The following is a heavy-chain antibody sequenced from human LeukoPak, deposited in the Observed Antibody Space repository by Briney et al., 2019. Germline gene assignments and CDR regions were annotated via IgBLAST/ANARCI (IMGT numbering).Heavy chain of an antibody. CDR3: ATHRGYSGYGTIDY. Sequence: GGSLRLSCAASGFTFSSYGMHWVRQAPGKGLEWVSAISGSGGSTYYADSVKGRFTISRDNSKNTLYLQMNSLRAEDTAVYYCATHRGYSGYGTIDYWGQGTLVTVSS. CDR2: ISGSGGST. V-gene: IGHV3-23*01. CDR1: GFTFSSYG. J-gene: IGHJ4*02. D-gene: IGHD5-12*01.